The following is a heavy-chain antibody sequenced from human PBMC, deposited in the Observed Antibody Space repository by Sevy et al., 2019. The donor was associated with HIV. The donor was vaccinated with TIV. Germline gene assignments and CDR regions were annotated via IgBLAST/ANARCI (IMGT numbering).Heavy chain of an antibody. CDR2: IRSGFSTI. CDR3: ARDNGDYFLSTSVFDY. J-gene: IGHJ4*02. Sequence: GGSLRLSCAASGFTFSSDSMNWVRQAPGKGLEWVSYIRSGFSTIHYADSGKGRFTISRDNAKNSLYLQMNRLRAEDTAVYYCARDNGDYFLSTSVFDYWGQGTLVTVSS. D-gene: IGHD4-17*01. CDR1: GFTFSSDS. V-gene: IGHV3-48*01.